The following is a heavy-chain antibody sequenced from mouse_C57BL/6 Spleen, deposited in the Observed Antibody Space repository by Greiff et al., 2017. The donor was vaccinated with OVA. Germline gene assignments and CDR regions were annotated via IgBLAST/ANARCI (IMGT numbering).Heavy chain of an antibody. V-gene: IGHV1-72*01. D-gene: IGHD2-1*01. CDR2: IDPNSGGT. CDR1: GYTFTSYW. CDR3: AREENGNLWFAY. J-gene: IGHJ3*01. Sequence: QVQLKQPGAELVKPGASVKLSCKASGYTFTSYWMHWVKQRPGRGLEWIGRIDPNSGGTKYNEKFKSKATLTVDKPSSTAYMQLSSLTSEDSAVYYCAREENGNLWFAYWGQGTLVTVSA.